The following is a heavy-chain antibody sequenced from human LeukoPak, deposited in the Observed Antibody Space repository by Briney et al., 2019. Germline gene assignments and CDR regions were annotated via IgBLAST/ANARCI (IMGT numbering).Heavy chain of an antibody. D-gene: IGHD3-22*01. CDR3: ARGESDSSGYYFED. J-gene: IGHJ4*02. CDR2: IYYSGST. CDR1: GGSISSGGYY. Sequence: SQTLSLTCTVSGGSISSGGYYWSWIRQHPGKGLEWIGYIYYSGSTYYNPSLKSRVTISVDTSKNQFSLKLSSVTAADTAVYYCARGESDSSGYYFEDWGQGTLVTVSS. V-gene: IGHV4-31*03.